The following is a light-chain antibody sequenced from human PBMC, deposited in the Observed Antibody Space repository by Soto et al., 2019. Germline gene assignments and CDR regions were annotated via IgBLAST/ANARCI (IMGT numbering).Light chain of an antibody. J-gene: IGLJ1*01. CDR2: EVS. CDR1: SSDVGGYDY. V-gene: IGLV2-14*01. Sequence: QSALTQPASVSGSPGQSITISCTGTSSDVGGYDYVSWYQLHPGKAPKLMVFEVSNRPSGVSYRFSGSKSGNTASLTISGLQAEDEADYFCSSYSISTAYLFGTGTKGTAL. CDR3: SSYSISTAYL.